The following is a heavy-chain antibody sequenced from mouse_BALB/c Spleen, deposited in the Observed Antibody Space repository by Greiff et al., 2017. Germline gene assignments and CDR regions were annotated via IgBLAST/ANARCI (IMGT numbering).Heavy chain of an antibody. D-gene: IGHD1-1*01. J-gene: IGHJ3*01. CDR2: ILPGSGST. CDR1: GYTFSSYW. V-gene: IGHV1-9*01. CDR3: ARSPITTVPWFAY. Sequence: QVQLQQSGAELMKPGASVKISCKATGYTFSSYWIEWVKQRPGHGLEWIGEILPGSGSTNYNEKFKGKATFTADTSSNTAYMQLSSLTSEDSAVYYCARSPITTVPWFAYWGQGTLVTVSA.